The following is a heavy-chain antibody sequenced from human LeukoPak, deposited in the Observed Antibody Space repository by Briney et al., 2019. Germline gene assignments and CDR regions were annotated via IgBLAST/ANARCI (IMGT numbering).Heavy chain of an antibody. CDR1: GFTFSDYY. CDR3: ARDKDYILWFDP. CDR2: ISSSGSTI. V-gene: IGHV3-11*01. Sequence: GGSLRLSCAASGFTFSDYYMSWIRQAPGKGLEWVSYISSSGSTIYYADSVKGRFTISRDNGKNSLYLQMNSLRAEDTAVYYCARDKDYILWFDPWGQGTLVTVSS. J-gene: IGHJ5*02. D-gene: IGHD4-11*01.